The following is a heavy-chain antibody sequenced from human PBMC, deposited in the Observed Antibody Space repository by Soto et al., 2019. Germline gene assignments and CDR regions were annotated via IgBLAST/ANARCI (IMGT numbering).Heavy chain of an antibody. CDR2: INHSGSP. V-gene: IGHV4-34*01. CDR3: TRATYYAGRGMAV. CDR1: GGAFSGYY. Sequence: SETLSFTCAVYGGAFSGYYWRWIRRPPGKGLEWSGGINHSGSPSGSPSLWSRYPISVDTCKNGFVLQLISVSAADTAADHWTRATYYAGRGMAVWGQGTTVTVSS. J-gene: IGHJ6*02. D-gene: IGHD3-3*01.